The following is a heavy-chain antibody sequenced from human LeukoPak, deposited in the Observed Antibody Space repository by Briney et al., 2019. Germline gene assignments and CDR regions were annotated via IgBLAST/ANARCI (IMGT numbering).Heavy chain of an antibody. Sequence: GGSLRLSCAASGFTFSSYGMHWVRQAPGKGLEWVAVISYDGSNKYYADSVKGRFTISRDNSKNTVYLQMNSLRAEDTAVYYCARKPLGDSSGYYYYYYMDVWGKGTTVTVSS. V-gene: IGHV3-30*03. CDR2: ISYDGSNK. J-gene: IGHJ6*03. CDR1: GFTFSSYG. CDR3: ARKPLGDSSGYYYYYYMDV. D-gene: IGHD3-22*01.